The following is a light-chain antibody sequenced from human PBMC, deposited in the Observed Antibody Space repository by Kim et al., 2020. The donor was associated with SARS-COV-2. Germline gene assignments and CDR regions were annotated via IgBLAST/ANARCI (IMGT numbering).Light chain of an antibody. CDR2: LGS. J-gene: IGKJ5*01. CDR3: MQALKTPIT. Sequence: DIVMTQSPLSLPVTPGEPACISCRSSQSLLHSNGYNYLDWYLQKPGQSPQLLIYLGSNRASGVPDRFSGSGSGTDFTLKISRVEAEDVGVYYCMQALKTPITFGQGTRLEIK. CDR1: QSLLHSNGYNY. V-gene: IGKV2-28*01.